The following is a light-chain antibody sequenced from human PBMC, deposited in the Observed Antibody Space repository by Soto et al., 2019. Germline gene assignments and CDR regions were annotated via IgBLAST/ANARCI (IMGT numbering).Light chain of an antibody. Sequence: QSVLTQPASVCGSPGQSITISCTGTSSDVGGYNYVSWYQQHPGKAPKLMIYDVSNRPSGVSNRFSGSKSRTTTSLTISGLQAEDEADSYCRSYTSRSTLGVFGTGTKLTVL. V-gene: IGLV2-14*01. CDR3: RSYTSRSTLGV. J-gene: IGLJ1*01. CDR2: DVS. CDR1: SSDVGGYNY.